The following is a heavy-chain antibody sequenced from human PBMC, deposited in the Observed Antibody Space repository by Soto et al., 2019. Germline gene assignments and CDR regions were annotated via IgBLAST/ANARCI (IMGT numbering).Heavy chain of an antibody. V-gene: IGHV3-53*02. CDR1: GFAVSSRY. J-gene: IGHJ6*02. CDR3: ARDPPITSDYAMDV. Sequence: EVQLVETGGDLIQSGGSLRLSCAASGFAVSSRYMMWVRQAPGKGLECISVTYTDASTHYADSVKGRFTISRDDSRNTVYLQMNSLRAEDTAVYYCARDPPITSDYAMDVWGQGTTVIVSS. D-gene: IGHD1-20*01. CDR2: TYTDAST.